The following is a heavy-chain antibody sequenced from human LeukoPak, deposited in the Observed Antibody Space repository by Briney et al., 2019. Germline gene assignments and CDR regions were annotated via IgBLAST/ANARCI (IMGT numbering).Heavy chain of an antibody. CDR3: TSETTSDDAFDI. CDR2: IKSKTDGGTT. CDR1: GFTFSNAW. D-gene: IGHD4-17*01. J-gene: IGHJ3*02. Sequence: GSLILSCAASGFTFSNAWMSWVRQAPGKGLEWVGRIKSKTDGGTTDYAAPVKGRFTISRDDSKNTLYLQMNSLKTEDTAVYYWTSETTSDDAFDIWGQGTMVTVSS. V-gene: IGHV3-15*01.